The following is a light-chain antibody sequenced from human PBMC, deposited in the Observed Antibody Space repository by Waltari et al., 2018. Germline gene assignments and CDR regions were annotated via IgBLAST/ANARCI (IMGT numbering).Light chain of an antibody. CDR1: SSDLGSYDL. V-gene: IGLV2-23*02. Sequence: QSALTQPASVSASPGQSISITCTGTSSDLGSYDLVVWYQQHPDKAPKLIIYEVDKRPAGVSDRFSGSKSGNTASLTISGLQAEDEALYFCSSYSYSSAWPFGGGTLVTVL. J-gene: IGLJ3*02. CDR2: EVD. CDR3: SSYSYSSAWP.